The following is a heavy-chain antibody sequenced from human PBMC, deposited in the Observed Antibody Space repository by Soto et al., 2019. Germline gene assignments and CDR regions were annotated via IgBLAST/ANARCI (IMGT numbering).Heavy chain of an antibody. D-gene: IGHD2-8*01. V-gene: IGHV3-48*02. CDR2: ISFSSTTI. J-gene: IGHJ5*02. Sequence: QLVESGGGLVQPGGSLGLSCAASGFAFSTYRLNWARQAPGRGLEWVSYISFSSTTIFYADSVRGRFTISRDNAKNSLYLQMNTLRDEDTAVYYCARDNGMAGSFDPWGQGTLVTVSS. CDR1: GFAFSTYR. CDR3: ARDNGMAGSFDP.